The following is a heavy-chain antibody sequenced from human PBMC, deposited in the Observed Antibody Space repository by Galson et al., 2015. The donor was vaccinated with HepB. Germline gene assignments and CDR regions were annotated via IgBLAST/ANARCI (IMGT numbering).Heavy chain of an antibody. V-gene: IGHV5-51*03. CDR3: ARPHCSSTSCYAAPFDY. CDR1: GYSFPSYW. J-gene: IGHJ4*02. D-gene: IGHD2-2*01. Sequence: QSGAEVKKPGESLKISCKGSGYSFPSYWIGWVRQMPGKGLEWMGIIYPGDSDTRYSPSFQGQVTISADKSISTAYLQWSSLKASDTAMYYCARPHCSSTSCYAAPFDYWGQGTLVTVSS. CDR2: IYPGDSDT.